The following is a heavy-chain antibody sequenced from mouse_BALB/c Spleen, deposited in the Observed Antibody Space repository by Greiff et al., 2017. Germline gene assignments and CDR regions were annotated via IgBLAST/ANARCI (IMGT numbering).Heavy chain of an antibody. Sequence: EVQLQESGPELVKPGASVKISCKASGYSFTGYYMHWVKQSHVKSLEWIGRINPYNGATSYNQNFKDKASLTVDKSSSTAYMELHSLTSEDSAVYYCARGLGRYFDYWGQGTTLTVSS. D-gene: IGHD4-1*01. CDR3: ARGLGRYFDY. V-gene: IGHV1-31*01. CDR1: GYSFTGYY. J-gene: IGHJ2*01. CDR2: INPYNGAT.